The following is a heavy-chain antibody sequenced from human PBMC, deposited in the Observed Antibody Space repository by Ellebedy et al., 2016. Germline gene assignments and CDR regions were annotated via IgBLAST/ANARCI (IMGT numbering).Heavy chain of an antibody. CDR1: GFTFSNFY. V-gene: IGHV3-11*03. D-gene: IGHD1-26*01. J-gene: IGHJ4*02. CDR3: ARWPGGSLEVDD. Sequence: GESLKISXAASGFTFSNFYMSWIRQAPGKGLEWVSYISSSGNTYYADSVKGRFTISRDNSKNSLYLQMNSVRAEDTAVYYCARWPGGSLEVDDWGQGTLVTVSS. CDR2: ISSSGNT.